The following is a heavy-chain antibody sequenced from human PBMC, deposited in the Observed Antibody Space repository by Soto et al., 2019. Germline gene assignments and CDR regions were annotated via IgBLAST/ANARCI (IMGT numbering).Heavy chain of an antibody. CDR1: GGSISSSSYY. Sequence: QLQLQESGPGLVKPSETLSLTCTVSGGSISSSSYYWGWIRQPPGKGLEWIGSIYYSGSTYYNPSLKRRVTISVDTHKNQSSLMLSSVTAADTAVYYCARQRRPFDILTGYYIDAFDIWGQGTMVTVSS. CDR3: ARQRRPFDILTGYYIDAFDI. V-gene: IGHV4-39*01. J-gene: IGHJ3*02. CDR2: IYYSGST. D-gene: IGHD3-9*01.